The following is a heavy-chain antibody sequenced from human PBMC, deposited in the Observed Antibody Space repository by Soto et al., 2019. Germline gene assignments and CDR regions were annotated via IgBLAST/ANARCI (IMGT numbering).Heavy chain of an antibody. CDR1: GGSISGSRYY. D-gene: IGHD3-10*01. V-gene: IGHV4-39*01. CDR2: IYYSGST. J-gene: IGHJ3*02. CDR3: ARVWGGAFDI. Sequence: SETLSLTCTVSGGSISGSRYYWGWIRQPPGKGLEWIGSIYYSGSTYYNPSLKSRVTISVDTSKNQFSLKLNSVTAADTAVYYCARVWGGAFDIWGQGTMVT.